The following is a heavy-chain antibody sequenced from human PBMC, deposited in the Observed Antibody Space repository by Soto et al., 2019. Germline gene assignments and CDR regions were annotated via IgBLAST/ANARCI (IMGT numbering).Heavy chain of an antibody. V-gene: IGHV1-18*01. CDR1: GYTFTSYG. CDR3: ARVVGALGHWFDP. Sequence: QVQLVQSGAEVKKPGASVKVSCKASGYTFTSYGLSWVRQAPGQGLEWMGRISAYNYNTNYAQKRQGRVTMTTDTATSTAYMELRSLRSDDTAVYSCARVVGALGHWFDPWGQGTLVTVSS. CDR2: ISAYNYNT. D-gene: IGHD1-26*01. J-gene: IGHJ5*02.